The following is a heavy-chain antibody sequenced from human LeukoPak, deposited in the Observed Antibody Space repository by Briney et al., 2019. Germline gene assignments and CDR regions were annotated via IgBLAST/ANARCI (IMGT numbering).Heavy chain of an antibody. CDR1: GGSISSSRYY. D-gene: IGHD6-13*01. CDR2: IYYSGST. J-gene: IGHJ1*01. Sequence: PSETLSLTCTVSGGSISSSRYYWGWIRQPPGKGLEWIGSIYYSGSTYYNPSLKSRVTISVDTSKNQFSLKLSSVTAADTAVYYCAREAIAAAGTYFQHWGQGTLVTVSS. CDR3: AREAIAAAGTYFQH. V-gene: IGHV4-39*07.